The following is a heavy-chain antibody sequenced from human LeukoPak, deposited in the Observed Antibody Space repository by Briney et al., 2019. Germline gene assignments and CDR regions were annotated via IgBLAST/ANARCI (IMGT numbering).Heavy chain of an antibody. Sequence: ASVKVSCKASGGTFSSYAISWVRQAPGQGLEWMGGIIPIFGTANYAQKFQGRVTITADESTSTAYMELSSLRSEDTAVYYCARGGSYSGSYSFFDYWGQGTLVTVSS. D-gene: IGHD1-26*01. CDR2: IIPIFGTA. J-gene: IGHJ4*02. V-gene: IGHV1-69*13. CDR1: GGTFSSYA. CDR3: ARGGSYSGSYSFFDY.